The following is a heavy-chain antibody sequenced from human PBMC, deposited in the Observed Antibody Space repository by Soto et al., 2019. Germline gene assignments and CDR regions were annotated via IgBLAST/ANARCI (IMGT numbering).Heavy chain of an antibody. V-gene: IGHV3-30*18. J-gene: IGHJ6*02. D-gene: IGHD5-12*01. CDR3: AKDTATAITSYYFYGMDV. CDR2: ISYDGRNK. Sequence: QMQLVESGGGVVQPGRSLRVSCEASGFIFSTYGMHWVRQAPGKGLEWVAVISYDGRNKYYADSVRGRFTISRDNSKNTLHLQMNSLRGEDTAVYYCAKDTATAITSYYFYGMDVWGQGTTVTVSS. CDR1: GFIFSTYG.